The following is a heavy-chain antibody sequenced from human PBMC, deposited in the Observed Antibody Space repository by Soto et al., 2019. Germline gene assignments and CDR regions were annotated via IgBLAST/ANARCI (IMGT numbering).Heavy chain of an antibody. Sequence: SVNVSCKASGGTFSSYDSICVRQAPGQGLEWMGGIIPIFGTANYAQKFQGRVTITADESTNTAHMELRSLTSNDTAVYYCARGSAYSTPWSFDSWGQGTLVTVSS. V-gene: IGHV1-69*13. CDR1: GGTFSSYD. D-gene: IGHD2-8*01. J-gene: IGHJ4*02. CDR3: ARGSAYSTPWSFDS. CDR2: IIPIFGTA.